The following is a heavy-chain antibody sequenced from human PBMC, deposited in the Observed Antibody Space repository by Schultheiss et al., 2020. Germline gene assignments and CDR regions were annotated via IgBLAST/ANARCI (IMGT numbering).Heavy chain of an antibody. V-gene: IGHV4-31*11. Sequence: SQTLSLTCAVSGGSISSGAIYWSWIRQHPGKGLEWIGYIYYSGSTYYNPSLKSRVTISVDTSKNQFSLKLSSVTAADTAIYYCARGLFGSSSWNSHFRYWGTGTLVTVAS. J-gene: IGHJ4*02. CDR3: ARGLFGSSSWNSHFRY. D-gene: IGHD6-13*01. CDR2: IYYSGST. CDR1: GGSISSGAIY.